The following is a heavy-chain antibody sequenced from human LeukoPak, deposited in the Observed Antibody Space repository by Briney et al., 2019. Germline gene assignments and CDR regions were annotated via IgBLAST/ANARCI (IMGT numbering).Heavy chain of an antibody. CDR3: ARAQYSTGWYDY. V-gene: IGHV1-18*01. CDR2: ISDYNGIT. CDR1: GYTFISHD. J-gene: IGHJ4*02. Sequence: ASVKVSCKTSGYTFISHDITWVRQAPAQGLEWMGWISDYNGITNYAQKLQGRVTMTTDTLTRTAYMELRSLRSDDTAVYYCARAQYSTGWYDYWGQGTLVTVSS. D-gene: IGHD6-19*01.